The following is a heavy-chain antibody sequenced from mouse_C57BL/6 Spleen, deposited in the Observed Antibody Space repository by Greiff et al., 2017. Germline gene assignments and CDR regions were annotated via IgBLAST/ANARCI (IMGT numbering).Heavy chain of an antibody. CDR2: ISYDGSN. V-gene: IGHV3-6*01. J-gene: IGHJ3*01. D-gene: IGHD1-1*01. Sequence: VQLKESGPGLVKPSQSLSLTCSVTGYSITSGYYWNWIRQFPGNKLEWMGYISYDGSNNYNPSLKNRISITRDTSKNQFFLKLNSVTTEDTATYYCARRGRDGSSSWFAYWGQGTLVTVSA. CDR3: ARRGRDGSSSWFAY. CDR1: GYSITSGYY.